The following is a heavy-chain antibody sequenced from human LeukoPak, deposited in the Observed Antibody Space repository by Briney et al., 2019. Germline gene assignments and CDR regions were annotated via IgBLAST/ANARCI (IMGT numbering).Heavy chain of an antibody. J-gene: IGHJ4*02. CDR1: GITVSSNY. D-gene: IGHD6-13*01. Sequence: GGSLRLSCAASGITVSSNYMSWVRQAPGKGLEGGSIIYSGGDTYYADSVKGRFTISRDNSKNTLYLQMNSLRAEDTAVYYCVRDIVPYSSNWYYFDYWGQGTLVTVSS. CDR3: VRDIVPYSSNWYYFDY. V-gene: IGHV3-66*01. CDR2: IYSGGDT.